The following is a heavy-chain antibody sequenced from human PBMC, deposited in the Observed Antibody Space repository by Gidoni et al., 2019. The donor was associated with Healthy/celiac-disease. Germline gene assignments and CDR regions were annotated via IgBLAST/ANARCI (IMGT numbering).Heavy chain of an antibody. V-gene: IGHV3-23*01. Sequence: EVQLFESGGGLAQPGGSLSLSCAASGFTFSSSAMSWVRQAPGKGLELVSAISGSCGSTYYADSVKGRFTISRDNSKNTLYLQMNSLRAEDTAVYYCAKVMLPRYYYYGMDVWGQGTTVTVSS. CDR1: GFTFSSSA. D-gene: IGHD2-8*01. CDR2: ISGSCGST. CDR3: AKVMLPRYYYYGMDV. J-gene: IGHJ6*02.